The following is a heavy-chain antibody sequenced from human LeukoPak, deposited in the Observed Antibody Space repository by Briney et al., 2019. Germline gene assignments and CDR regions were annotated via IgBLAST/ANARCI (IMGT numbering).Heavy chain of an antibody. CDR1: GFTFSSYT. D-gene: IGHD2-21*02. Sequence: GGSLRLSCAASGFTFSSYTINWVRQAPEKGLEWVADISSSSSIINYADSAKGRFTISRDNAKKLLNLQMNSLRAADTAVYYCARARGSDSFDYWGQGTLVTVSS. V-gene: IGHV3-48*01. J-gene: IGHJ4*02. CDR2: ISSSSSII. CDR3: ARARGSDSFDY.